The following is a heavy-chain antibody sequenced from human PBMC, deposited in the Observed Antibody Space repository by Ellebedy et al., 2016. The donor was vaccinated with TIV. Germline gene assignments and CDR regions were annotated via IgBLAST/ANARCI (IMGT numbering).Heavy chain of an antibody. D-gene: IGHD3-22*01. CDR1: GFTFSNYG. CDR3: ANMGDSSGYPSRRLDY. J-gene: IGHJ4*02. Sequence: GGSLRLXXAASGFTFSNYGMHWVRQAPGKGLEWVAVISYDGRKKYYADSVRGRFTTSRDNPKSTLYLQMNSLRAEDTAVYYCANMGDSSGYPSRRLDYWGQGTLVTVSS. CDR2: ISYDGRKK. V-gene: IGHV3-30*18.